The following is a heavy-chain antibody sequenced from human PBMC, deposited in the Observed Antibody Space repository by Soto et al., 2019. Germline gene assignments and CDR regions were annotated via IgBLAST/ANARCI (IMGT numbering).Heavy chain of an antibody. Sequence: EVQLAESGGGVVQPGGSLRLSCAASGFNLSDHYIDWVRQAPGQGLEWVGRSGNRADSYTTEYAASVKGRFTISRDDSKISVFLQMNSMKIEDTAVYYCARPGVWGMGGWGQGTTVIVSS. CDR2: SGNRADSYTT. CDR3: ARPGVWGMGG. J-gene: IGHJ6*02. CDR1: GFNLSDHY. D-gene: IGHD3-16*01. V-gene: IGHV3-72*01.